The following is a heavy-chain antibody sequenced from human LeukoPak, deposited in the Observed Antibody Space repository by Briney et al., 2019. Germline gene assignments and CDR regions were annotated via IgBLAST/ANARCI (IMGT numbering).Heavy chain of an antibody. Sequence: GGSLRLSCAASGFTFSSYTMKWVRQAPGKGLEWVSSISGSSSYIYYADSVKGRFTISRDNSKNTLYLQMNSLRAEDTAVYYCAKGGSSWSHFQHWGQGTLVTVSS. D-gene: IGHD6-13*01. V-gene: IGHV3-21*04. J-gene: IGHJ1*01. CDR3: AKGGSSWSHFQH. CDR1: GFTFSSYT. CDR2: ISGSSSYI.